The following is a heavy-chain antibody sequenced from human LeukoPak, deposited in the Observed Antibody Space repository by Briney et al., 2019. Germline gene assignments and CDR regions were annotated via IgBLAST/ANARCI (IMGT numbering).Heavy chain of an antibody. V-gene: IGHV4-39*01. D-gene: IGHD3-10*01. J-gene: IGHJ5*02. CDR3: ARGRITMIRGAPLWFDP. Sequence: SETLSPTCTVSGGSISSSSYYWGWIRQPPGKGLEWIGSIYYSGSTYYNPSLKSRVTISVDTSKNQFSLKLSSVTAADTAVYYCARGRITMIRGAPLWFDPWGQGTLVTVSS. CDR1: GGSISSSSYY. CDR2: IYYSGST.